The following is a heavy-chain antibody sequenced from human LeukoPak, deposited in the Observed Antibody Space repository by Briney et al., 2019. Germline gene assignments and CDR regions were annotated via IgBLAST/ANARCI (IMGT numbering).Heavy chain of an antibody. J-gene: IGHJ4*02. Sequence: GGSLRLSCAASGFTASSNYMCWVRPAPGKGLEWVSVIYSGGSTYYADSVKGRFTISRDNSKNTLYLQMNSLRGEDTAVYYCARGVVVAATPGLPDYWGQGTLVTVSS. D-gene: IGHD2-15*01. CDR2: IYSGGST. CDR3: ARGVVVAATPGLPDY. V-gene: IGHV3-66*01. CDR1: GFTASSNY.